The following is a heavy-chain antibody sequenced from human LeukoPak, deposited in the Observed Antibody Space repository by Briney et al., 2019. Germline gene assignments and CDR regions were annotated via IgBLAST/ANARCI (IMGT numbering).Heavy chain of an antibody. CDR2: IYTSGST. D-gene: IGHD3-22*01. Sequence: SETLSLTCSVSGGSMSSYYWSWIRQPAGKGLEWIGRIYTSGSTNYNPSLKSRVIISVDTSKNQFFLKLSSVTAADTAVYYCARAGITMIVNDAFDIWGQGTMVTVSS. V-gene: IGHV4-4*07. CDR3: ARAGITMIVNDAFDI. J-gene: IGHJ3*02. CDR1: GGSMSSYY.